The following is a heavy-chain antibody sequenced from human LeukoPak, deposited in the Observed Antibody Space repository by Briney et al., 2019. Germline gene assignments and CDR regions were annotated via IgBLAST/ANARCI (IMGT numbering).Heavy chain of an antibody. CDR3: AKGLGSGVRGTFDY. CDR1: GFTFSSYD. CDR2: ISGSGGST. V-gene: IGHV3-23*01. D-gene: IGHD3-10*01. Sequence: GGSLRLSCAASGFTFSSYDMSWVRQAPGKGLEWVSPISGSGGSTYYADSVKGRFTISRDNSKNTLYLQMNSLRADDTAGYYCAKGLGSGVRGTFDYWGQGTLVPVSS. J-gene: IGHJ4*02.